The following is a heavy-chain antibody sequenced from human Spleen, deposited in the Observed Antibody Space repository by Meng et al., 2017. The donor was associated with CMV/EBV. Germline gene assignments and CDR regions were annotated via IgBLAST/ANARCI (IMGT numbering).Heavy chain of an antibody. CDR2: INHSGST. D-gene: IGHD6-6*01. Sequence: SSGGYTWSRIRQPRGKGLEWIGEINHSGSTNYNPSLKSRVTISVDTSKNQFSLKLSSVTAADTAVYYCARGRIAARSFYYYYYGMDVWGQGTMVTVSS. CDR1: SSGGYT. V-gene: IGHV4-34*01. J-gene: IGHJ6*02. CDR3: ARGRIAARSFYYYYYGMDV.